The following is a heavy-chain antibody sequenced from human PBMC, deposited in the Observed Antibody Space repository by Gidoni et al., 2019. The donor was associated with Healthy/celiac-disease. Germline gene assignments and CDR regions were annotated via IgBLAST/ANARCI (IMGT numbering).Heavy chain of an antibody. CDR3: AGGVAVAGTGALRN. Sequence: QVQLQESGPGLVKPSETLSLTCPVPGGSISSYYWSWIRQPPGKGLEWIGYIYYSGSTNYNPSLKSRVTISVDTSKNQFSLKLSSVTAADTAVYYCAGGVAVAGTGALRNWGQGTLVTVSS. J-gene: IGHJ4*02. CDR2: IYYSGST. V-gene: IGHV4-59*01. D-gene: IGHD6-19*01. CDR1: GGSISSYY.